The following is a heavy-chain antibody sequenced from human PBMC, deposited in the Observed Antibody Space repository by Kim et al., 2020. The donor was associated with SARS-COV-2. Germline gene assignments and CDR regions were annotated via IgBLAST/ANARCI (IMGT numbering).Heavy chain of an antibody. V-gene: IGHV4-59*01. CDR2: IYYSGST. J-gene: IGHJ6*02. CDR1: GGSISSYY. D-gene: IGHD6-13*01. CDR3: ARDGGVQQQLVLDYYYYGMDV. Sequence: SETLSLTCTVSGGSISSYYWSWIRQPPGKGLEWIGYIYYSGSTNYNPSLKSRVTISVDTSKNQFSLKLSSVTAADTAMYYCARDGGVQQQLVLDYYYYGMDVWGQGTTVTVSS.